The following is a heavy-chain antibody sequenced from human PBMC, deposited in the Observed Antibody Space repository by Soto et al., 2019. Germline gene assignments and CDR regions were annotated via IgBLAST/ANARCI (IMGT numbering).Heavy chain of an antibody. CDR2: VSIGGST. V-gene: IGHV3-23*01. CDR3: AKRRGAGGHFDY. Sequence: GGSLRLSCAASGFTFSSYAMGWVHQGPGKGLEWVAVVSIGGSTHYADSVRGRFTISRDNSKNTLSLQMNSLTAEDTAVYFCAKRRGAGGHFDYWGQGALVTVSS. CDR1: GFTFSSYA. D-gene: IGHD2-15*01. J-gene: IGHJ4*02.